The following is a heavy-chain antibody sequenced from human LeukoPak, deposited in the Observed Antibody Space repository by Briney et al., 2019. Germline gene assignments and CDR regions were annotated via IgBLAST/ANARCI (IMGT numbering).Heavy chain of an antibody. V-gene: IGHV4-34*01. Sequence: SETLSLTCAVYGGSFSGCYWSWIRQPPGKGLEWIGEINHSGSTNYNPSLKSRVTISVDTSKNQFSLKLSSVTAADTAVYYCARRGSSSWSAFDYWGQGTLVTVSS. CDR3: ARRGSSSWSAFDY. J-gene: IGHJ4*02. D-gene: IGHD6-13*01. CDR1: GGSFSGCY. CDR2: INHSGST.